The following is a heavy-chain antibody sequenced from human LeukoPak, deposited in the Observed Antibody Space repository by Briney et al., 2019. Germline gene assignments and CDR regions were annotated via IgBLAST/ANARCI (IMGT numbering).Heavy chain of an antibody. V-gene: IGHV4-34*01. D-gene: IGHD3-22*01. CDR2: INHSGST. Sequence: PSETLSLTCAVYGGSFSGYYWSWIRQPPGKGLEWIGEINHSGSTNYNPSLKSRVTISVDTSKNQFSLKLSSVTAADTAVYYCASWYYYDRSGYKDYWGQGTLVTVSS. CDR1: GGSFSGYY. J-gene: IGHJ4*02. CDR3: ASWYYYDRSGYKDY.